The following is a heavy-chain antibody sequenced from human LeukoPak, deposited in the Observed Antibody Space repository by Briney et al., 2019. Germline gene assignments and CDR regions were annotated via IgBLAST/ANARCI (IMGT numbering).Heavy chain of an antibody. Sequence: SETLSLTCTVSGGSISSSSYYWSWIRQHPGKGLEWIGYIYYSGSTYYNPSLKSRVTISVDTSKNQFSLKLSSVTAADTAVYYCARGWGSYDSSGYGAFDIWGQGTMVTVSS. CDR1: GGSISSSSYY. CDR3: ARGWGSYDSSGYGAFDI. D-gene: IGHD3-22*01. J-gene: IGHJ3*02. CDR2: IYYSGST. V-gene: IGHV4-31*03.